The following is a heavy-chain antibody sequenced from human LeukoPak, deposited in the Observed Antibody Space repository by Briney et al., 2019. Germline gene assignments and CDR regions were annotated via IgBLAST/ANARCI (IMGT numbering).Heavy chain of an antibody. D-gene: IGHD3-22*01. CDR3: ARAGPYYYDSSGSFDY. CDR1: GGSISSSNW. CDR2: IYHSGST. J-gene: IGHJ4*02. Sequence: PSETLSLTRAVSGGSISSSNWWSWVRQPPGKGLEWIGEIYHSGSTNYNPSLKSRVTISVDKSKNQFSLKLSSVTAADTAVYYCARAGPYYYDSSGSFDYWGQGTLVTVSS. V-gene: IGHV4-4*02.